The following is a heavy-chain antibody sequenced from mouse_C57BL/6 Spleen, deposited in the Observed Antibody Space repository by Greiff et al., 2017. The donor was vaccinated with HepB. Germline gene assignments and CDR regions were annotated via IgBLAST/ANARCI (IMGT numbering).Heavy chain of an antibody. CDR3: ALSTTVVADFDY. Sequence: VQLQESGAELVKPGASVKISCKASGYAFSSYWMNWVKQRPGKGLEWIGQIYPGDGDTNYNGKFKGKATLTADKSSSTAYMQLSSLTSEDSAVYFCALSTTVVADFDYWGQGTTLTVSS. D-gene: IGHD1-1*01. CDR1: GYAFSSYW. V-gene: IGHV1-80*01. J-gene: IGHJ2*01. CDR2: IYPGDGDT.